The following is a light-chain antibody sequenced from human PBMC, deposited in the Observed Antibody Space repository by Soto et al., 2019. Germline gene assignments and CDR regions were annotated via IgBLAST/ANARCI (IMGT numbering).Light chain of an antibody. V-gene: IGLV2-14*03. CDR3: CSYADGSIYF. Sequence: QSALTQPASVSGSPGQSITISCTGTSGDVGAYDYVSWYLQYPDKAPQLLIYYVDHRPSGVSSRFSGSKSGNTASLTISGLQAEDEGDYYCCSYADGSIYFFXTGTKVTVL. CDR1: SGDVGAYDY. J-gene: IGLJ1*01. CDR2: YVD.